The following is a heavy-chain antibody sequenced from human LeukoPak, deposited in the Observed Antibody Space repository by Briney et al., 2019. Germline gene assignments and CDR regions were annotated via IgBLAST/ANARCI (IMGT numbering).Heavy chain of an antibody. V-gene: IGHV4-38-2*02. J-gene: IGHJ4*02. CDR2: IYHSGST. Sequence: PSETLSLTCTVSGYSISSGYYWGWIRQPPGKGLEWIGSIYHSGSTYYNPSLKSRVTISVDTSKNQFSLKLGSVTAADTAVYYCAVTYGDYGDYFDYWGQGTLVTVSS. D-gene: IGHD4-17*01. CDR1: GYSISSGYY. CDR3: AVTYGDYGDYFDY.